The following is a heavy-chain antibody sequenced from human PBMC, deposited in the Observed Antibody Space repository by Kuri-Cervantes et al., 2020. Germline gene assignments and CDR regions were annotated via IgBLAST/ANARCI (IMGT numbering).Heavy chain of an antibody. CDR3: AKGLRYDYIDS. V-gene: IGHV3-33*08. CDR1: GFTFSSYW. J-gene: IGHJ4*02. Sequence: GESLKISCASSGFTFSSYWLSWVRQAPGKGLGWVAVIWYDGSNQYYADSVKGRFTISRDNSKHTVYLQMNSLGAEDTGVYYCAKGLRYDYIDSWGQGTLVTVSS. D-gene: IGHD3-16*01. CDR2: IWYDGSNQ.